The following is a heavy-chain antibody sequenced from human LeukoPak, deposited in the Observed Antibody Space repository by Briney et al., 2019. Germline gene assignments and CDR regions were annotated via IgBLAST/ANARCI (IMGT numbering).Heavy chain of an antibody. CDR2: ISGSGGST. V-gene: IGHV3-23*01. J-gene: IGHJ5*02. CDR3: VKDHYDSSGYENWFDL. CDR1: GFTFSRYG. Sequence: GGSLRLSCAASGFTFSRYGLSWVRQAPGKGLEWVSVISGSGGSTYHADSVKGRFSISRDNSRNTLYLQMNSLRAEDTAIYYCVKDHYDSSGYENWFDLLGQGTLVTVSS. D-gene: IGHD3-22*01.